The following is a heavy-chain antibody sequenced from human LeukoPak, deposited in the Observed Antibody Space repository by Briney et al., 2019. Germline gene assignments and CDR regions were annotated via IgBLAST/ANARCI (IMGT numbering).Heavy chain of an antibody. CDR1: GASISGSGYY. D-gene: IGHD3-16*02. CDR2: IYSSGST. V-gene: IGHV4-39*02. CDR3: ARGRPNYDYVWGSYRYTHRPFDY. J-gene: IGHJ4*02. Sequence: SETLSLTCTVSGASISGSGYYWGWIRQPPGKGLEWIGSIYSSGSTYYNASLQSRVTISIETSKNQISLRLNSVTAADTAVYYCARGRPNYDYVWGSYRYTHRPFDYWGQGTLVTVSS.